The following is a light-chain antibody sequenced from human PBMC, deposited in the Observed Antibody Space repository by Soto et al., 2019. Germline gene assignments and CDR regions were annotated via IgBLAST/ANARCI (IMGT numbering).Light chain of an antibody. Sequence: EIVLTQSPGTLSLSPGERATVSCRASQSVSSNYLAWYQQKPGQAPRLLMYDASSRATGIPDRFSGCGSGTDFTLTISRLEPEDFAVYYCQQYSSSRTFGQGTKVDIK. CDR2: DAS. J-gene: IGKJ1*01. CDR3: QQYSSSRT. V-gene: IGKV3-20*01. CDR1: QSVSSNY.